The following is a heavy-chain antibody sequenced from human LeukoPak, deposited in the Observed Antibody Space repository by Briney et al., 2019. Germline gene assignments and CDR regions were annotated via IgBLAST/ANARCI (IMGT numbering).Heavy chain of an antibody. Sequence: ASVKVSCKASGYTFTSYGISWVRQAPGQGLEWMGWINPNSGGTNYAQKFQGRVTMTRDTSISTAYMELSRLRSDDTAVYYCARDKWFGELDYFDYWGQGTLVTVSS. CDR1: GYTFTSYG. D-gene: IGHD3-10*01. CDR3: ARDKWFGELDYFDY. CDR2: INPNSGGT. V-gene: IGHV1-2*02. J-gene: IGHJ4*02.